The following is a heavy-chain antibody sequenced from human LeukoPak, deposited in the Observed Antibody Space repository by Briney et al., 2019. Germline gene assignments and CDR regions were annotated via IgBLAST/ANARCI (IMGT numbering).Heavy chain of an antibody. CDR2: INPNSGGT. CDR1: GYTLTELS. CDR3: ARDLTRKAAAYYYFDY. D-gene: IGHD6-13*01. J-gene: IGHJ4*02. V-gene: IGHV1-2*02. Sequence: ASVKVSCKVSGYTLTELSMHWVRQAPGQGLEWMGWINPNSGGTNYAQKFQGRVTMTRDTSISTAYMELSRLRSDDTAVYYCARDLTRKAAAYYYFDYWGQGTLVTVSS.